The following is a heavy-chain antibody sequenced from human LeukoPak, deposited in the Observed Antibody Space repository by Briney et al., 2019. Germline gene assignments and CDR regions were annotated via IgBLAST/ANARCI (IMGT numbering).Heavy chain of an antibody. CDR1: GYSFTNYW. D-gene: IGHD6-19*01. J-gene: IGHJ4*02. Sequence: GESLKISGKGSGYSFTNYWIGGVRQMPGKGLEWMGIIYPGDSDTRYSPSFQGQVTISVDKSISTAYLQWSSLKASDTAMYYCARSWVAGYGTVLDYWGQGTLVTVSS. CDR3: ARSWVAGYGTVLDY. V-gene: IGHV5-51*01. CDR2: IYPGDSDT.